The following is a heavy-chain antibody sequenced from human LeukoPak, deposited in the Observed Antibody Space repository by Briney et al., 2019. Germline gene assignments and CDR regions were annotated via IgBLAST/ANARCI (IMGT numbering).Heavy chain of an antibody. Sequence: ASVKVSCKASGGTFSSYAISWVRQAPGQGLEWMGWISAYNGNTNYAQKLQGRVTMTTDTSTSTAYMELRSLRSDDTAVYYCARGEGGSYYDPLVDYWGQGTLVTVSS. CDR3: ARGEGGSYYDPLVDY. CDR1: GGTFSSYA. J-gene: IGHJ4*02. D-gene: IGHD1-26*01. CDR2: ISAYNGNT. V-gene: IGHV1-18*01.